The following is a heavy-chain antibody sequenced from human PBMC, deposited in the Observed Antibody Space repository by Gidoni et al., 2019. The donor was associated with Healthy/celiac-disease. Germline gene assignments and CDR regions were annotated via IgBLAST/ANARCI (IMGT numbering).Heavy chain of an antibody. CDR3: TRHLMDVVRGPYGY. J-gene: IGHJ4*02. D-gene: IGHD3-10*01. Sequence: EVQLVESGGGLVQPGGSLKLSCAASGFTFRGSAMHWVRPASGKGLEWVGRIRSKANSYATAYAASVKGRFTISRDDSKNTAYLQMNSLKTEDTAVYYCTRHLMDVVRGPYGYWGQGTLVTVSS. CDR1: GFTFRGSA. CDR2: IRSKANSYAT. V-gene: IGHV3-73*01.